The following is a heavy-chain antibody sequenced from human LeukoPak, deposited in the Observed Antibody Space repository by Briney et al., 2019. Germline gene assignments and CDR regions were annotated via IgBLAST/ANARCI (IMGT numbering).Heavy chain of an antibody. Sequence: ASVKVSCKASGYTFTGYYMHWVRQAPGQGLEWMGWINPNSGGTNYAQKFQGRVTMTRDTSISTAYMELSRLRSDDTAVYYCAREVSITAAAGTDWFDPWGQGTLVTVSS. CDR3: AREVSITAAAGTDWFDP. J-gene: IGHJ5*02. V-gene: IGHV1-2*02. D-gene: IGHD6-13*01. CDR2: INPNSGGT. CDR1: GYTFTGYY.